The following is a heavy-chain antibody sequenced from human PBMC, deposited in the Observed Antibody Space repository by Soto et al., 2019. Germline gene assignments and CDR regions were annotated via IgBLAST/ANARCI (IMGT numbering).Heavy chain of an antibody. CDR3: ARDHSSGWYGPYYYYGMDV. Sequence: QVQLVQSGAEVKKPGASVKVSCKASGYTFTSYDINWVRQATGQGLEGMGWIHPNSGNTGYAQKFQGRVTMTRNTSISTAYMELSSLRSEDTAVYYCARDHSSGWYGPYYYYGMDVWGQGTTVTVSS. D-gene: IGHD6-19*01. CDR2: IHPNSGNT. V-gene: IGHV1-8*01. CDR1: GYTFTSYD. J-gene: IGHJ6*02.